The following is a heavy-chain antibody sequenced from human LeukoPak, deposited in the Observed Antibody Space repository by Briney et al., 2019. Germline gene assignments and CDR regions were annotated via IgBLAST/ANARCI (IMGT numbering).Heavy chain of an antibody. CDR3: ARVRAAAGSRYYYGMDV. V-gene: IGHV4-39*07. J-gene: IGHJ6*02. D-gene: IGHD6-13*01. CDR1: GGSISSSSYY. CDR2: IYYSGST. Sequence: PSETLSLTCTVSGGSISSSSYYWGWIRQPPGKGLEWIGSIYYSGSTYYNPSLKSRVTISVDTSKNQFSLKLSSVTAADTAVYYCARVRAAAGSRYYYGMDVWGQGTTVTVSS.